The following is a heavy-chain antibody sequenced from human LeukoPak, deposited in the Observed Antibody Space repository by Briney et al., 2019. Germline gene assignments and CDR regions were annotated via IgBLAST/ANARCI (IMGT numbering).Heavy chain of an antibody. CDR1: GFTFSSYA. D-gene: IGHD6-25*01. CDR2: ISGSGGST. CDR3: AKDSEMPRPVIAAADVAFDI. J-gene: IGHJ3*02. V-gene: IGHV3-23*01. Sequence: PGGSLRLSCAASGFTFSSYAMSWVRQAPGKGLEWVSAISGSGGSTYYADSVKGRFTISRDNSKNTLYLQMNSLRAEDTAVYYCAKDSEMPRPVIAAADVAFDIWGQGTMVTVSS.